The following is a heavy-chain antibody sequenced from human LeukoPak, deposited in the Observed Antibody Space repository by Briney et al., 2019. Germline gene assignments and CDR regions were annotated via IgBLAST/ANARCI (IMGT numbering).Heavy chain of an antibody. V-gene: IGHV4-4*07. CDR1: GGSISTYY. J-gene: IGHJ5*02. CDR2: IHASGSA. Sequence: PSETLSLTCTVSGGSISTYYWSWIRQPAGKGLEWIGRIHASGSANYNPSLKSRVTISLDRSKNQFSLNLTSMTAADTAVYYCARGLMGTTGEQNWFDPWGQGTLVTVSS. CDR3: ARGLMGTTGEQNWFDP. D-gene: IGHD1-7*01.